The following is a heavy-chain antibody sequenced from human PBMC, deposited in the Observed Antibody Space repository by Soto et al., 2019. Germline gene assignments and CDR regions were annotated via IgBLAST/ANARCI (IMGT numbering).Heavy chain of an antibody. D-gene: IGHD6-13*01. CDR1: GFSLSTSGVG. V-gene: IGHV2-5*02. Sequence: SGPTLVNPTQTLTLTCTFSGFSLSTSGVGVGWIRQPPGKALEWLALIYWDDDKRYSPSLKSRLTITKDTSKNQVVLTVTNMDPVDTATYYCAHRYSSSRYVLDAFDICGQRTMVTVSS. CDR3: AHRYSSSRYVLDAFDI. J-gene: IGHJ3*02. CDR2: IYWDDDK.